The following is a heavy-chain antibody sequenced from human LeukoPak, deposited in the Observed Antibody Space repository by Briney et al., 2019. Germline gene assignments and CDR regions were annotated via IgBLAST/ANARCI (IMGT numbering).Heavy chain of an antibody. Sequence: ASVNVSCKASGYTFTSYGISWVRQAPGQGLEWMGWISAYNGNTNYAQKLQGRVTMTTDTSTSTAYMELRSLRSDDTAVYYCARDGRSYDYGSGSFWGQGTLVTVSS. J-gene: IGHJ4*02. V-gene: IGHV1-18*01. CDR1: GYTFTSYG. D-gene: IGHD3-10*01. CDR3: ARDGRSYDYGSGSF. CDR2: ISAYNGNT.